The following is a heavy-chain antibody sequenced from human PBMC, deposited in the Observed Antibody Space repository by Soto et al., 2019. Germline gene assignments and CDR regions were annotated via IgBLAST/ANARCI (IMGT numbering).Heavy chain of an antibody. D-gene: IGHD2-15*01. Sequence: AETLARTCAVDGGSLSCYYWRCIRQPPGKGLELIGEINHSGSTNYNPSLKSRVTMSVDTSKNQFSLKLSSVTAADTAVYYCKRVGVRSCSGSTCPTASWGQRAMVTVSS. CDR2: INHSGST. J-gene: IGHJ5*01. CDR1: GGSLSCYY. V-gene: IGHV4-34*01. CDR3: KRVGVRSCSGSTCPTAS.